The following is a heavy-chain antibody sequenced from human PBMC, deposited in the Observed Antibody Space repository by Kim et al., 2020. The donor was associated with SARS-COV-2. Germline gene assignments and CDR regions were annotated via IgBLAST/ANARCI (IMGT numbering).Heavy chain of an antibody. CDR1: GGSISSSSYY. J-gene: IGHJ6*02. Sequence: SETLSLTCTVSGGSISSSSYYWGWIRQPPGKGLEWIGSIYYSGSTYYNPSLKIRVTRSVDTSKNQFCLKQSSVTAADTAGYYGARQEGLGGGMDGWGQGTTVTVS. CDR2: IYYSGST. CDR3: ARQEGLGGGMDG. V-gene: IGHV4-39*01.